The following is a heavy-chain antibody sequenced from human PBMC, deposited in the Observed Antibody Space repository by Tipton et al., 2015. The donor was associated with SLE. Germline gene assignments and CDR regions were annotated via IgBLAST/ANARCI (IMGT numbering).Heavy chain of an antibody. CDR3: ARDRGDADAFDI. J-gene: IGHJ3*02. D-gene: IGHD3-10*01. CDR2: IYTSGST. CDR1: GGSISSYF. Sequence: TLSLTCTVSGGSISSYFWSWIRQPAGKGLEWIGRIYTSGSTNYNPSLQSRVTMSVDTSKNQFSLKLSSVTAADTAVYYCARDRGDADAFDIWGQGTMITVSS. V-gene: IGHV4-4*07.